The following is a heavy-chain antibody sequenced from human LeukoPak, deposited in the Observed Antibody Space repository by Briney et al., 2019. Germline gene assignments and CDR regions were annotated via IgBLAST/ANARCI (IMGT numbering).Heavy chain of an antibody. CDR2: ISSSSSYI. CDR1: GFTFSSYN. D-gene: IGHD5/OR15-5a*01. V-gene: IGHV3-21*04. Sequence: PGGSLRLSCVASGFTFSSYNMNWVRQAPGKGLEWVSSISSSSSYIYYADSVKGRFTISRDSSKNTLYLQMNSLRAEDTAVYYCARDSLGMSTLDSWGQGTLVTVSS. J-gene: IGHJ4*02. CDR3: ARDSLGMSTLDS.